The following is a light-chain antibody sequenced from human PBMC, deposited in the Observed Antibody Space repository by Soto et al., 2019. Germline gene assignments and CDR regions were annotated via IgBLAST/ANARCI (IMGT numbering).Light chain of an antibody. CDR3: QQYVRSPPAWT. V-gene: IGKV3-20*01. CDR2: DAS. Sequence: ETVLTQSPGTLSLSTGERATLSCRASHSVSSRYLAWYQQKPGQAPRLLIYDASSRATGIPDRFSGSGSGTDFTLTSSRLEHEDFAVYYCQQYVRSPPAWTFGQGTKVEIK. CDR1: HSVSSRY. J-gene: IGKJ1*01.